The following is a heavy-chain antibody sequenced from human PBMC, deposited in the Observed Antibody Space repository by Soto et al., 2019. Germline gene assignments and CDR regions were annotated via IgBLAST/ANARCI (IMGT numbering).Heavy chain of an antibody. Sequence: SETLSLTCTVSGGSISSGGYYWSWIRQHPGKGLEWIGYIYYSGSTYYNPSLKSRVTISVDTSKNQFSLKLSSVTAADTAVYYCARDSAAAGTRPAEYFQHWGQGTLVTVSS. J-gene: IGHJ1*01. CDR3: ARDSAAAGTRPAEYFQH. CDR2: IYYSGST. CDR1: GGSISSGGYY. D-gene: IGHD6-13*01. V-gene: IGHV4-31*03.